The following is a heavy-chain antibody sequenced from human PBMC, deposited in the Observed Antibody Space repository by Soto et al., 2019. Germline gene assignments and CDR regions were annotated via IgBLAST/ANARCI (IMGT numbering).Heavy chain of an antibody. Sequence: GGSLRLPCAASGFTFSSYAMSWVRQAPGKGLEWVSAISGSGGSTYYADSVKGRFTISRDNSKNTLYLQMNSLRAEDTAVYYCATQRETTVTTRGYDYWGQGTLVTVSS. CDR3: ATQRETTVTTRGYDY. D-gene: IGHD4-4*01. V-gene: IGHV3-23*01. CDR2: ISGSGGST. J-gene: IGHJ4*02. CDR1: GFTFSSYA.